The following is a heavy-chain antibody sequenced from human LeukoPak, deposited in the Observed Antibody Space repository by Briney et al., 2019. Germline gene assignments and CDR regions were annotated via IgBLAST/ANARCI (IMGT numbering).Heavy chain of an antibody. CDR2: INHSGST. J-gene: IGHJ6*03. V-gene: IGHV4-34*01. Sequence: SETLSLTCAVYGGSFSGYYWSWIRQPPGKGLEWIGEINHSGSTNYNPSLKSRVTMSVDTSKNQFSLKLSSVTAADTAVYYCARDFVFRDYDILTGYYLHQGYYYYMDVWGKGTTVTVSS. CDR1: GGSFSGYY. D-gene: IGHD3-9*01. CDR3: ARDFVFRDYDILTGYYLHQGYYYYMDV.